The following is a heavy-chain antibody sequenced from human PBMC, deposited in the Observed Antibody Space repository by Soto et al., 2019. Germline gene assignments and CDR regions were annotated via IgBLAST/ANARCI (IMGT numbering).Heavy chain of an antibody. J-gene: IGHJ5*01. D-gene: IGHD5-18*01. CDR3: ARVGNSYGSNCLDF. CDR2: IHHSGNT. CDR1: GGSISSSNW. Sequence: SETLSLTCAVSGGSISSSNWWSWVRQPPGKGLEWIGEIHHSGNTNYKPSLKSRVTISVDKSRNQFALKLTFVTAADTAVYYCARVGNSYGSNCLDFWGQGTLVTVS. V-gene: IGHV4-4*02.